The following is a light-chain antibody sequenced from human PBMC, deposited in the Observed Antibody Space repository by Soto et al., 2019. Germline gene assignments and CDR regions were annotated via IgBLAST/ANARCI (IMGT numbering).Light chain of an antibody. CDR2: SAS. J-gene: IGKJ4*01. CDR1: QGISTL. V-gene: IGKV1D-13*01. CDR3: QQFYDYPLT. Sequence: AIQLTQSPSSLSASIGDRVTISCRASQGISTLFAWYQQKPGKAPKLLIYSASTLENGVPSRFSGSGSVADFTLTISSLQPEDFATYYCQQFYDYPLTFGGGTKVEIK.